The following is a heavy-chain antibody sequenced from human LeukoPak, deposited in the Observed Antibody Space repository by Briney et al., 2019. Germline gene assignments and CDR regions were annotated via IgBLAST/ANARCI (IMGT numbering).Heavy chain of an antibody. J-gene: IGHJ4*02. Sequence: AASVKVSCKASGYTFTSYGITWVRQAPGQGFEWMGGIIPILRTPDYAQKFQGRVTITADESTNTVYMELNSLISEDTAIYYCAKKGAVYYDSSGYPYWGQGTLVTVSS. CDR2: IIPILRTP. CDR3: AKKGAVYYDSSGYPY. V-gene: IGHV1-69*13. CDR1: GYTFTSYG. D-gene: IGHD3-22*01.